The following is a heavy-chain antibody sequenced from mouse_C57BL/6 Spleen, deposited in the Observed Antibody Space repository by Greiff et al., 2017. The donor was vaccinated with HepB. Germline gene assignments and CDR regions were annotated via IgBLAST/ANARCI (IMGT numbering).Heavy chain of an antibody. D-gene: IGHD4-1*01. V-gene: IGHV3-6*01. CDR2: ISYDGSN. Sequence: VQLQQSGPGLVKPSQSLSLTCSVTGYSITSGYYWNWIRQFPGNKLEWMGYISYDGSNNYNPSLKNRISITRDTSKNQFFLKLNSVTTEDTATYYCARKGLGIAMDYWGQGTSVTVSS. CDR3: ARKGLGIAMDY. J-gene: IGHJ4*01. CDR1: GYSITSGYY.